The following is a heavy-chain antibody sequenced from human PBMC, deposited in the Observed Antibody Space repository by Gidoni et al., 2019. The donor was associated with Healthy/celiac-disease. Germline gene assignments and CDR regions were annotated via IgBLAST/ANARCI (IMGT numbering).Heavy chain of an antibody. J-gene: IGHJ5*02. D-gene: IGHD6-13*01. Sequence: DGLEWIGSIYYSGSTYYNPSLKSRVTISVDTSKNQFSLKLSSVTAADTAVYYCASDSSSRDWFDPWGQGTLVTVSS. V-gene: IGHV4-39*01. CDR2: IYYSGST. CDR3: ASDSSSRDWFDP.